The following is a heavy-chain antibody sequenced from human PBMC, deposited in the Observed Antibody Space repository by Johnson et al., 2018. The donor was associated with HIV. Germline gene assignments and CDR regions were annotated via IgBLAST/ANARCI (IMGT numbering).Heavy chain of an antibody. CDR2: ISSSGETR. V-gene: IGHV3-11*04. Sequence: QEHLVASWGCLVQPGASLRFSFSISGFTFSSYAMSWIRQSPGKGLEWFAYISSSGETRYSADSVKGRFTLSRDNAKNSLYLQMNSLRVEDTAVYYCATCSDQVLLGGDAFDIWGQGTMVTVSS. CDR3: ATCSDQVLLGGDAFDI. D-gene: IGHD3-16*01. CDR1: GFTFSSYA. J-gene: IGHJ3*02.